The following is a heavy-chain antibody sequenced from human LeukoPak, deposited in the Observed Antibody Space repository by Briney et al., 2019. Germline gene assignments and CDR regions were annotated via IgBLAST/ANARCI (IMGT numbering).Heavy chain of an antibody. D-gene: IGHD3-3*01. CDR3: ARGRRDDFWSGSYTGVRPNFDY. V-gene: IGHV1-8*01. CDR2: MNPNSGNT. J-gene: IGHJ4*02. Sequence: ASVKVSCKASGYTFTSYDINWVRQATGQGLEWMGWMNPNSGNTGYAQKFQGRVTMTRNTSISTAYMELSSLRSEDTAVYYCARGRRDDFWSGSYTGVRPNFDYWGQGTLVSVPS. CDR1: GYTFTSYD.